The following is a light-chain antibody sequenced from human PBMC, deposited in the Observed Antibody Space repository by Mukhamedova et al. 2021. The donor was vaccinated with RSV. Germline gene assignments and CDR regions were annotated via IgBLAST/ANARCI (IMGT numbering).Light chain of an antibody. CDR2: DAS. CDR1: GSY. J-gene: IGKJ3*01. Sequence: GSYKQWYQRRVHGKAPKLLIYDASNLETGVPSRFSGSGSGTDFTFTISSLQPEDIATYYCQQYDILPRVFGPGTKVDI. CDR3: QQYDILPRV. V-gene: IGKV1-33*01.